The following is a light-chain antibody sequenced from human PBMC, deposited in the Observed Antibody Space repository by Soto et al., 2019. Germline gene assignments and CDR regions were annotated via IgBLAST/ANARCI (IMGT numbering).Light chain of an antibody. Sequence: DIQMTQSPSTLSASVGDRVTITCRASQTISSWLAWYQQKPGKAPKLLIYKASTLKSGVPSRFSGSGSGTEFTLTISSLQPDDFATYYCQHYNSYSEAFGQGTTGDNK. CDR3: QHYNSYSEA. CDR1: QTISSW. CDR2: KAS. J-gene: IGKJ1*01. V-gene: IGKV1-5*03.